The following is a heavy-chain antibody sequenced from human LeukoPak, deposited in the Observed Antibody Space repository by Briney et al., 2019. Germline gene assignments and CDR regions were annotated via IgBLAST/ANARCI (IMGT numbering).Heavy chain of an antibody. V-gene: IGHV4-39*07. D-gene: IGHD1-26*01. CDR3: ARGPREQPHNFDY. J-gene: IGHJ4*02. CDR1: GGSVSSGSYY. CDR2: INHSGST. Sequence: SETLSLTCTVSGGSVSSGSYYWSWIRQPPGKGLEWIGEINHSGSTNYNPSLKSRVTISVDTSKNQFSLKLSSVTAADTAVYYCARGPREQPHNFDYWGQGTLVTVSS.